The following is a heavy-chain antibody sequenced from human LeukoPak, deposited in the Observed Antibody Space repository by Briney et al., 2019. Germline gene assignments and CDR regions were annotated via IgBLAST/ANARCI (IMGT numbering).Heavy chain of an antibody. CDR3: ARGAYSSGYTDYYYYYYMDV. D-gene: IGHD3-22*01. CDR1: GGSFSGYY. J-gene: IGHJ6*03. V-gene: IGHV4-34*01. CDR2: INHSGST. Sequence: PSETLSLTCAVYGGSFSGYYWSWIRQPPGKGLEWVGEINHSGSTNYNPSLKSRVTISVGTSKNQFSLKLSSVTAADTAVYYCARGAYSSGYTDYYYYYYMDVWGKGTTVTVSS.